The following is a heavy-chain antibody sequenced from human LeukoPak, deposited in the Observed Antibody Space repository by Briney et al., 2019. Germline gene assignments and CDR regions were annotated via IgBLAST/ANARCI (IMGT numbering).Heavy chain of an antibody. CDR3: ATAPINYGDYETNWYFDL. V-gene: IGHV3-23*01. D-gene: IGHD4-17*01. CDR2: ISGSGGST. J-gene: IGHJ2*01. Sequence: GGSLRLSCAASGFTFSSYAMSWVRQAPGKGLEWVSAISGSGGSTYYADSVKGRFTISRDNSKNTLYLQMNSLRAEDTAVYYCATAPINYGDYETNWYFDLWGRGTLVTVSS. CDR1: GFTFSSYA.